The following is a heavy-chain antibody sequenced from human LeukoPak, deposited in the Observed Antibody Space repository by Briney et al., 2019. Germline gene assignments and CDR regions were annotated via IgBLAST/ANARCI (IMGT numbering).Heavy chain of an antibody. CDR2: ISYSGNT. CDR3: ARATDDGEPYFQS. Sequence: SETLSLTCTASGASISSTSYYWGWIRQPPGKGLEWIGSISYSGNTYYNPSLKSRVTISVDTSKNQFSLKLTSVTAADTAVYYCARATDDGEPYFQSWGQGTLVTVSS. J-gene: IGHJ1*01. D-gene: IGHD4-17*01. V-gene: IGHV4-39*07. CDR1: GASISSTSYY.